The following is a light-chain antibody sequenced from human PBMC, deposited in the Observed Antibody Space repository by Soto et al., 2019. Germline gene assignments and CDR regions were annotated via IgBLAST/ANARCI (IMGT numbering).Light chain of an antibody. Sequence: EIVMTQSPATLSASPGERATLSCRASQSVSSNLAWYQQKPGQAPRLLIYGASTMANGIPARFSGRGSGAAFSITISSLQSADFAVYYWQQYNNWPPLTFGGGTKVEIK. V-gene: IGKV3-15*01. J-gene: IGKJ4*01. CDR3: QQYNNWPPLT. CDR1: QSVSSN. CDR2: GAS.